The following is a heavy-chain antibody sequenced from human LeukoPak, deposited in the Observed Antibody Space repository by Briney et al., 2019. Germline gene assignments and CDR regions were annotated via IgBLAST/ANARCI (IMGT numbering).Heavy chain of an antibody. CDR1: GFPFNTYA. CDR3: ARGTVAATPTFDY. Sequence: GRSLRLSCAASGFPFNTYAMHWVRQAPGKGLEWVALISRDGDNEYYADSVKGRFTISRDNSKNTLYLQMNSLRAEDTAVYYCARGTVAATPTFDYWGQGTLVTVSS. J-gene: IGHJ4*02. CDR2: ISRDGDNE. V-gene: IGHV3-30*07. D-gene: IGHD2-15*01.